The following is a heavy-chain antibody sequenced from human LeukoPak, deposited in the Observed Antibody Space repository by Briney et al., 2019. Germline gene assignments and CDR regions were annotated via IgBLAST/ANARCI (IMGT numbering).Heavy chain of an antibody. V-gene: IGHV5-51*01. CDR3: ARHRFQDTAMVFDAFDI. J-gene: IGHJ3*02. CDR2: IYPGDSDT. CDR1: GYSFTSYW. Sequence: GESLKISCKGSGYSFTSYWIGWVRQMPGKGLEWMGIIYPGDSDTRYSPSFQGQVTISADKSISTAYLQWSSLKASDTAMYYCARHRFQDTAMVFDAFDIWGQGTMVTVSS. D-gene: IGHD5-18*01.